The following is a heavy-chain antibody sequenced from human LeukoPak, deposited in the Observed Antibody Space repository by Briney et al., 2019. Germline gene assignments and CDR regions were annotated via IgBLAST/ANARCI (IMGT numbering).Heavy chain of an antibody. J-gene: IGHJ5*02. D-gene: IGHD6-13*01. CDR2: ISAYNGNT. CDR3: ARERTGGRYSSSWYDP. CDR1: GYTFTSYG. Sequence: ASVKVSCKASGYTFTSYGISWVRQAPGHGLEWMGWISAYNGNTNYAPKHQVRVTMTTDTSTSTAYMELRSLRSDDTAVYYCARERTGGRYSSSWYDPWGQGTLVTVSS. V-gene: IGHV1-18*01.